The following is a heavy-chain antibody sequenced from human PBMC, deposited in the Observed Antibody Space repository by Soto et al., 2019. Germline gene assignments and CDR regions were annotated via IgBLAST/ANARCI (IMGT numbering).Heavy chain of an antibody. J-gene: IGHJ3*01. D-gene: IGHD3-16*01. CDR3: AHAFGGTSWPNDAFDV. V-gene: IGHV2-5*02. CDR1: GFSFSADGVG. CDR2: IYWDDDT. Sequence: HITLKESGPTLVKPTQTLTLTCIFSGFSFSADGVGVGWIRQPPGKTLEWLALIYWDDDTRYRPSLKSRLTITKDSSKTQVVLTMTNMDPLDTAKYYCAHAFGGTSWPNDAFDVWGQGTVVTVSS.